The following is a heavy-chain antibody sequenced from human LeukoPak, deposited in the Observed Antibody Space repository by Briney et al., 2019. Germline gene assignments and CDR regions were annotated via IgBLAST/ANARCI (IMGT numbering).Heavy chain of an antibody. CDR3: ARDTVGAASFAFDI. D-gene: IGHD2-15*01. Sequence: PGGSLRLSCAASGFTVSSNYMSWVRQAPGKGLEWVSVIYSGGSTYYADSVKGRFTISRDNSKSTLYLQMNSLRAEDTAVYYCARDTVGAASFAFDIWGQGTMVTVSS. J-gene: IGHJ3*02. V-gene: IGHV3-53*01. CDR2: IYSGGST. CDR1: GFTVSSNY.